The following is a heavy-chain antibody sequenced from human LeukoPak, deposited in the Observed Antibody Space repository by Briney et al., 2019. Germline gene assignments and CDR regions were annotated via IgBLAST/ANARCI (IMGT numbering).Heavy chain of an antibody. D-gene: IGHD1-26*01. CDR3: ARVGNQWELLPDF. J-gene: IGHJ4*02. Sequence: PGRSLRLSCAASRFTFSSYGMHWVRQAPGKGLEWVAVISYDGSNKYCANSVKGRFTISRDNSKNTLYLQMNSLRPEDTAVYYCARVGNQWELLPDFWGQGTLVIVSS. CDR2: ISYDGSNK. CDR1: RFTFSSYG. V-gene: IGHV3-30*03.